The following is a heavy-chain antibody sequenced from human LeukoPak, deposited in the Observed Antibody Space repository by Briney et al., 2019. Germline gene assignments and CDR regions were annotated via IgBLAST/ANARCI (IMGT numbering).Heavy chain of an antibody. J-gene: IGHJ4*02. CDR1: GGSISSTNYY. CDR2: IYYSGST. V-gene: IGHV4-39*07. D-gene: IGHD6-13*01. CDR3: ATSGWYQTGVY. Sequence: PSETLSLTCTVSGGSISSTNYYWGWIRQPPGKGLEWIGSIYYSGSTYYNPSLKSRVTISVGTSKNQFSLKVTSLTAADTAVYYCATSGWYQTGVYWGQGTLVTVSS.